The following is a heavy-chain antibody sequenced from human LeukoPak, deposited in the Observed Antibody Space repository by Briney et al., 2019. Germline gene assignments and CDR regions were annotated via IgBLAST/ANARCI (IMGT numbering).Heavy chain of an antibody. CDR3: ARVHDILTGPADY. CDR1: GGSISSYY. D-gene: IGHD3-9*01. CDR2: IYYSGST. V-gene: IGHV4-59*01. J-gene: IGHJ4*02. Sequence: SETLSLTRTVSGGSISSYYWSCMRQPPGKGLEWIGYIYYSGSTNYNPSLQSRVTISVDTSKNQFSLKLSSVTAADTVVYCCARVHDILTGPADYWGQGTLVTVSS.